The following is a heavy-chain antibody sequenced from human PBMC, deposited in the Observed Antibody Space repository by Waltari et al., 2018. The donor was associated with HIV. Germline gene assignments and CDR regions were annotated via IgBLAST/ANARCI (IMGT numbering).Heavy chain of an antibody. J-gene: IGHJ5*02. CDR3: ATGVRYYGP. Sequence: EVLLTESGGRLIHTGGSLVLPCGGATFTISDRPLTWVRQASGGPLEWVAVIYPDDTTHYADSVRGRFTISRVRSRTSVLLLMNGLFADDTAIYYCATGVRYYGPWGQGTRVTVSS. V-gene: IGHV3-53*01. CDR1: TFTISDRP. D-gene: IGHD3-22*01. CDR2: IYPDDTT.